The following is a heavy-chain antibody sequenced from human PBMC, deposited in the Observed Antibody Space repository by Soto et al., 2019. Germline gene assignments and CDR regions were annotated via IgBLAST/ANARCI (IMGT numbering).Heavy chain of an antibody. V-gene: IGHV3-30*03. CDR2: ISFDGDK. D-gene: IGHD2-8*02. CDR3: ARDYARGWCQF. J-gene: IGHJ4*02. CDR1: GFSFSNSG. Sequence: PVGSLRLSCTASGFSFSNSGIQWVRQTPGKGLEWVALISFDGDKYYVDSVKGRFTISRDNPTNTVYLHMNRLRPEDTGVYYCARDYARGWCQFWGQGTLVTVSS.